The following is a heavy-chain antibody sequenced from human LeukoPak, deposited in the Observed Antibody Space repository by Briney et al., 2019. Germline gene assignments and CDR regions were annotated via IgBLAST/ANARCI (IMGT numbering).Heavy chain of an antibody. V-gene: IGHV3-23*01. CDR2: INGGGRT. CDR3: AQGGYFAFDM. D-gene: IGHD2-2*03. J-gene: IGHJ3*02. Sequence: GGSLRLSCAASGLTFSTYDMQWVRQAPGKGLEWVSGINGGGRTYYTDSVKCRFSISCANSTATLYLQMNSLRADDTAVYYCAQGGYFAFDMWGQGTMVAVSS. CDR1: GLTFSTYD.